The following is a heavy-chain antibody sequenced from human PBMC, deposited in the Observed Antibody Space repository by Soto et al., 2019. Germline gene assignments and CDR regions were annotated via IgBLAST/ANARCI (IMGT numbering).Heavy chain of an antibody. V-gene: IGHV4-61*01. CDR1: GGSVSSGSYY. CDR2: IYYSGTT. Sequence: QVQLQESGPGLVKPSETLSLTCTVSGGSVSSGSYYWTWIRQPPGKGLEWLGYIYYSGTTNYNPPLKSRIPISVDTSGNQFSLKLSSVTAADTAVYFCARTYCTTTACQAYGIDVWGQGTTVTVSS. CDR3: ARTYCTTTACQAYGIDV. J-gene: IGHJ6*02. D-gene: IGHD4-4*01.